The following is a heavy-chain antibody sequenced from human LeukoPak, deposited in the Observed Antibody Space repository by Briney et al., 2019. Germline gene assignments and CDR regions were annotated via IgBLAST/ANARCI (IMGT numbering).Heavy chain of an antibody. CDR1: GFTFSTYN. D-gene: IGHD6-19*01. CDR3: AGSASSGWRFDS. J-gene: IGHJ4*02. Sequence: PGGSLRLSCAASGFTFSTYNMNWVRQAPGKGLEWVSSITSSGGSTSYADSVKVRFTICRDNAKNFLYLQMNSLRAEDTAVYYCAGSASSGWRFDSWGQGTLVTVSS. V-gene: IGHV3-21*01. CDR2: ITSSGGST.